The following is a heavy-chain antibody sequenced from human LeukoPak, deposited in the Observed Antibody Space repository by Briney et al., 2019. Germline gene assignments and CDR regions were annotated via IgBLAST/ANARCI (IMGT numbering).Heavy chain of an antibody. Sequence: GESLKISCKGSGNSFTNYWIGWVRQMPGKGLEWMGIIYPGDSDTRYSPSFQGQVTISADKSISTAYLQWSSLKASDTAMYYCATPVVDTAMVSAFDIWGQGTMVTVSS. CDR1: GNSFTNYW. D-gene: IGHD5-18*01. V-gene: IGHV5-51*01. CDR2: IYPGDSDT. J-gene: IGHJ3*02. CDR3: ATPVVDTAMVSAFDI.